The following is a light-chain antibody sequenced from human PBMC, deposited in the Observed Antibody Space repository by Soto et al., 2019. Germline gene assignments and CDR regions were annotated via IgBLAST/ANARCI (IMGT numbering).Light chain of an antibody. CDR3: QQYNNGPTDP. J-gene: IGKJ2*01. CDR1: QSISSS. V-gene: IGKV3-15*01. Sequence: EIVMTQSPATLSVSPGERATLSCRASQSISSSLAWYQQKPGQAPRLLIYGASTRATGIPARFSGSGSGTEFTLTVSSLQSEDFAVYYCQQYNNGPTDPFGQGTKLEI. CDR2: GAS.